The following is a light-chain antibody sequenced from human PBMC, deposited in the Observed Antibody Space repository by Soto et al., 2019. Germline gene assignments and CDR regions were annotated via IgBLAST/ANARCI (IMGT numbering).Light chain of an antibody. CDR3: STYTISSTWV. CDR2: EVN. J-gene: IGLJ3*02. CDR1: SSDVGGYNY. V-gene: IGLV2-14*01. Sequence: QSALTQPASVSGSPGQSITISCTGTSSDVGGYNYVSWHQQHPGKAPKVMIYEVNNRPSGVSNRFSGSKSGNTASLTISGLQAEDEADYYCSTYTISSTWVFGGGTKLTVL.